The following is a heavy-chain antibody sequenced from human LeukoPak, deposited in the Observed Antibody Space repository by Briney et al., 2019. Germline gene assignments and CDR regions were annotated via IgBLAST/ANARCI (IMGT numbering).Heavy chain of an antibody. J-gene: IGHJ5*02. CDR3: ARDIAPAGTVWFDA. CDR2: ISSGGNTI. V-gene: IGHV3-48*01. D-gene: IGHD6-13*01. Sequence: GGSLRLSCAASGFTFSSYSMNWVRQAPGKGLEWVSYISSGGNTIYYADSVKGRFTISRDNAKNSLHPQMNSLRAEDTAVYYCARDIAPAGTVWFDAWGQGTLVTVSS. CDR1: GFTFSSYS.